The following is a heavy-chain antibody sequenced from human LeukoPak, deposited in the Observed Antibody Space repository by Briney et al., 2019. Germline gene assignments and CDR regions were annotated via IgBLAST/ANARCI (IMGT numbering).Heavy chain of an antibody. CDR1: GGSISSSSSY. V-gene: IGHV4-39*07. CDR3: ARTNYDYVWGSYRYYYYYMDV. D-gene: IGHD3-16*02. J-gene: IGHJ6*03. Sequence: SETLSLTCTVSGGSISSSSSYWGWIRQPPGKGLEWIGSIYYSGSTYYNPSLKSRITISVDTSKNQFSLKLSSVTAADTAVYYCARTNYDYVWGSYRYYYYYMDVWGKGTTVTISS. CDR2: IYYSGST.